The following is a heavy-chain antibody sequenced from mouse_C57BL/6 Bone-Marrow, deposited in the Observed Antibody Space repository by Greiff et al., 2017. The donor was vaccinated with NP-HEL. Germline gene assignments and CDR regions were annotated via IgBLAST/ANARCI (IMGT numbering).Heavy chain of an antibody. CDR2: IYPRDGST. CDR3: VLDSSGYGCAY. V-gene: IGHV1-85*01. D-gene: IGHD3-2*02. Sequence: QVQLQQSGPELVKPGASVKLSCKASGYTFTSYDINWVKQRPGQGLEWIGWIYPRDGSTKYNEKFKGKATLTVDTSSSTAYMELHSLTSEDSAVYFCVLDSSGYGCAYWGQGTLVTVSA. CDR1: GYTFTSYD. J-gene: IGHJ3*01.